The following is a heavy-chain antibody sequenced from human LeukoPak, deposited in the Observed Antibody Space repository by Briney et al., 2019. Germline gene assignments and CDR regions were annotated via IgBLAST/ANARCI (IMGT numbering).Heavy chain of an antibody. CDR3: ATGVFCATTTCPGYQRCYYFMDV. CDR2: FDRKNGDT. CDR1: GFTLADLS. J-gene: IGHJ6*03. Sequence: GASVKVSCKVSGFTLADLSMHWVRQAPGKGLEWVGGFDRKNGDTIYAQRFRGRVTLTEDTSTGTACMDLSSLSADDTAVYYCATGVFCATTTCPGYQRCYYFMDVWGKGTTVTVSS. V-gene: IGHV1-24*01. D-gene: IGHD2-2*01.